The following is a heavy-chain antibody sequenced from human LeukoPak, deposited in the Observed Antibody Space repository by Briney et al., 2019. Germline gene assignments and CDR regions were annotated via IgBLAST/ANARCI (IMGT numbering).Heavy chain of an antibody. Sequence: ASVKVSCKASGGTFISYAISWVRQAPGQGLEWMGGLIPIFGTANYAQKFQGRVTITADESTSTAYMELSSLRAEDTAVYYCAREGHSGATVTTYNWFDPWGQGTLVSVPS. V-gene: IGHV1-69*13. J-gene: IGHJ5*02. CDR2: LIPIFGTA. CDR1: GGTFISYA. D-gene: IGHD4-17*01. CDR3: AREGHSGATVTTYNWFDP.